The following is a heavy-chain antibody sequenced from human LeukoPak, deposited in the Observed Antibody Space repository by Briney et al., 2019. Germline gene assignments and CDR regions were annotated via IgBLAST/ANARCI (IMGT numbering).Heavy chain of an antibody. J-gene: IGHJ5*02. CDR1: GDSISSGSYY. Sequence: SQTLSLTCTVSGDSISSGSYYWSWIRQPAGEGLEWIGRVYTSGSTNYNPSLKSRVTISVDTSTNQFSLKLSSVTAADTAVYYCARGGTSKGLPAAKNAFDPWGQGTLVTVSS. V-gene: IGHV4-61*02. CDR3: ARGGTSKGLPAAKNAFDP. D-gene: IGHD2-2*01. CDR2: VYTSGST.